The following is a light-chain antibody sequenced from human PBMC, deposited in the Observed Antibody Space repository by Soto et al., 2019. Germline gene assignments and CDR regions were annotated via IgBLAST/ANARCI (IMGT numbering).Light chain of an antibody. Sequence: EIVWTQSPATLSFSPEELATLYCRASQSVNSYLAWYQQKPGQAPTLLIYVASNRATGIPSRFSGSGSGTELTLTISCLYLEDFAVYYCQPRSHLFPEITSGVDTKVQV. V-gene: IGKV3-11*01. CDR3: QPRSHLFPEIT. CDR2: VAS. J-gene: IGKJ4*01. CDR1: QSVNSY.